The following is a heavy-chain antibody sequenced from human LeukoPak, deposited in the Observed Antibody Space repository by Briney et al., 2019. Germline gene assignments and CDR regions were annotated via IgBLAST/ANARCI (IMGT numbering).Heavy chain of an antibody. J-gene: IGHJ2*01. CDR1: GGSINSGSFY. D-gene: IGHD1-7*01. CDR3: ARDQNLGGDYWYFDL. Sequence: SETLSLTCTVSGGSINSGSFYWTWIRQPAGKGLEWIGRIYTSGSTNYNPSLKSRVTISLDTSKNKFSLKLSSATAADTAVYYCARDQNLGGDYWYFDLWGRGTLVTVSS. V-gene: IGHV4-61*02. CDR2: IYTSGST.